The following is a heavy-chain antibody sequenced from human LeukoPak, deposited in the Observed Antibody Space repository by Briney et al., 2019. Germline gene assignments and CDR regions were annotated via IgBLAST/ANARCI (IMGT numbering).Heavy chain of an antibody. V-gene: IGHV1-2*04. J-gene: IGHJ5*02. Sequence: GASVKVSCKASGYTFTGYYMHWVRQAPGQGLEWMGWINPNSGGTNYAQKFQGWVTMTRDTSISTAYMELSRLRSDDTAVYYCARDSVSGSYLWFDPWGQGTLVTVSS. D-gene: IGHD1-26*01. CDR2: INPNSGGT. CDR1: GYTFTGYY. CDR3: ARDSVSGSYLWFDP.